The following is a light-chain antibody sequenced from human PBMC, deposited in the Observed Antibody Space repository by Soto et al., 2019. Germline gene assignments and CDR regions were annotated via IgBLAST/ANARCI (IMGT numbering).Light chain of an antibody. V-gene: IGLV2-14*01. CDR2: DVS. J-gene: IGLJ1*01. CDR1: SSDVGNYDY. Sequence: QSVLTQPASVSGSPGQSITISCTGTSSDVGNYDYVSWYQQHPGKAPKLMICDVSNRPSGVSNRFSGSKSGNTASLTISGLQAGDEADYYCTSYAGARTYVFGTGTKVTVL. CDR3: TSYAGARTYV.